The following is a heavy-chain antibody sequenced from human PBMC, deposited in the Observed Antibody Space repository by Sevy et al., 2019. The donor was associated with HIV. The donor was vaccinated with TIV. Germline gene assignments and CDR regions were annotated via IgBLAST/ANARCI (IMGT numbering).Heavy chain of an antibody. CDR2: ISYSGST. V-gene: IGHV4-59*01. D-gene: IGHD5-18*01. CDR3: ARGIFSYGYWREFDY. Sequence: SETLSLTCTVSGGSISSFYWNWIRQSPGKGLEWIGYISYSGSTNYNPSLKSRVTISVDTSKNQFSLKLSSVTAADTAVHYCARGIFSYGYWREFDYWGQGNLVTVSS. CDR1: GGSISSFY. J-gene: IGHJ4*02.